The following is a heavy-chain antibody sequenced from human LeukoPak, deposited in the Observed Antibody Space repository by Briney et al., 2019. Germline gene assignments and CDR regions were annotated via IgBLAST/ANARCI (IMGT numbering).Heavy chain of an antibody. CDR2: ISAYNGNT. Sequence: ASVKVSCEASGYTFTSYGNSWVRQAPGQGLEWMGWISAYNGNTNYAQKLQGRVTMTTDTSTSTAYMELRSLRSDDTAVYYCARVYSGSYLAYFDYWGQGTLVTVSS. V-gene: IGHV1-18*01. J-gene: IGHJ4*02. D-gene: IGHD1-26*01. CDR3: ARVYSGSYLAYFDY. CDR1: GYTFTSYG.